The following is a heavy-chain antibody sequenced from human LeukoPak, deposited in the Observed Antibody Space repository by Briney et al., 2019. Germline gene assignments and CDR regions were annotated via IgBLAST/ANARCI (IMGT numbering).Heavy chain of an antibody. CDR1: GGSISSYY. Sequence: SETLSLTCSVSGGSISSYYWSWIRQPPGKGLEWIGYIYYNGSTNYNPSLKSRVTISVDTSKNQFSLKLSSVTAADTAVYYCAREKRAVAGSAFDYWGQGTLVTVSS. CDR3: AREKRAVAGSAFDY. CDR2: IYYNGST. V-gene: IGHV4-59*01. J-gene: IGHJ4*02. D-gene: IGHD6-19*01.